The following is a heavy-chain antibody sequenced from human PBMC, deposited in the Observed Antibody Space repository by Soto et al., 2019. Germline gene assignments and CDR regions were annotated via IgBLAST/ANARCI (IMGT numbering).Heavy chain of an antibody. CDR2: ISAYNGNT. Sequence: QVQLVQSGAEVKKPGASVKVSCKASGYTFTSYGISWVRQAPGQGLERMGWISAYNGNTNYAQKLQGRVTMTTNPSTSTAYMELRSLTSDDTAVYYCAREGYCSSTSCYTSYYYYGMDVWGQGTTVTVSS. D-gene: IGHD2-2*02. CDR1: GYTFTSYG. V-gene: IGHV1-18*01. CDR3: AREGYCSSTSCYTSYYYYGMDV. J-gene: IGHJ6*02.